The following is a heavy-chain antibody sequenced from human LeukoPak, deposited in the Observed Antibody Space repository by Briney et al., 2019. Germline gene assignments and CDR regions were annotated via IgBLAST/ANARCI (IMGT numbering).Heavy chain of an antibody. CDR1: GFTFSRND. D-gene: IGHD5-12*01. CDR2: IDINGDT. V-gene: IGHV3-13*01. J-gene: IGHJ3*02. Sequence: GGSLRLSCAASGFTFSRNDMHWVRQTTGKGLEWVSGIDINGDTYYPDSVKGRFTISRENARNSLYLQMNSLRGEDTAVYYCTRDSGYNAFDIWGQGTMVTVSS. CDR3: TRDSGYNAFDI.